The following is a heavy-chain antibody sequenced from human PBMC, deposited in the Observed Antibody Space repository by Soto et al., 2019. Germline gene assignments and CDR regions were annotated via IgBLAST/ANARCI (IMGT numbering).Heavy chain of an antibody. CDR1: GGTISGYY. J-gene: IGHJ5*02. Sequence: SETLSLTCSVSGGTISGYYWTWIRQPAGKGLGWIGRIYSSGNTKYNPSLQSRVTMSLDTSNNQFSLRLTSVTAADTAVYYCARGQRFSDWFDPWGQGTLVTSPQ. V-gene: IGHV4-4*07. D-gene: IGHD3-3*01. CDR3: ARGQRFSDWFDP. CDR2: IYSSGNT.